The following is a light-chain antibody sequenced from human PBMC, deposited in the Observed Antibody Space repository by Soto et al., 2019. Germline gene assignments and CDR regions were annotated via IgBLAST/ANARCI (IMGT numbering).Light chain of an antibody. CDR2: DVS. CDR3: QQCNSYPIT. CDR1: QDIRGA. V-gene: IGKV1-13*02. J-gene: IGKJ5*01. Sequence: AIQLTQSPSSLSASVGDRVTITCRASQDIRGALAWYQQKPGKAPKILIYDVSTLESGVPSRFSGSSSGTDFTLTISSLQPVDFATYYCQQCNSYPITFGQGTRLEIK.